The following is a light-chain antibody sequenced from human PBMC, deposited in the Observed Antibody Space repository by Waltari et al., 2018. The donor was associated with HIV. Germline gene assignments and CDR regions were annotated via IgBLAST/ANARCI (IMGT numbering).Light chain of an antibody. J-gene: IGKJ5*01. V-gene: IGKV3-11*01. CDR3: QQRFSWPPGL. CDR2: DAS. CDR1: QTVDIY. Sequence: EIVLTQSPATLSLSPGERATLSCRANQTVDIYLAWYQHKPGQAPRLLIYDASNRAPGIPARFTGSGSGTDFSLTISSLEPEDFAIYYCQQRFSWPPGLFGQGTRLDIK.